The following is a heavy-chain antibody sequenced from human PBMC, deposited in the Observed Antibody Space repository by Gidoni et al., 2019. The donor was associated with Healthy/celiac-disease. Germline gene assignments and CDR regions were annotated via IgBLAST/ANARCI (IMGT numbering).Heavy chain of an antibody. CDR1: GFTSSSYA. Sequence: QVQLVESGGGVVQPGRPLRLSCAASGFTSSSYAMHWVRQAPGKGLEWVAVISYDGSNKYYADSVKGRFTISRDNSKNTLYLQMNSLRAEDTAVYYCARGSSGWWGYFDYWGQGTLVTVSS. V-gene: IGHV3-30-3*01. CDR3: ARGSSGWWGYFDY. CDR2: ISYDGSNK. D-gene: IGHD6-19*01. J-gene: IGHJ4*02.